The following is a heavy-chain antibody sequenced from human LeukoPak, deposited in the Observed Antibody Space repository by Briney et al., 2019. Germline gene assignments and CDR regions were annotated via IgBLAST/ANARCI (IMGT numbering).Heavy chain of an antibody. V-gene: IGHV3-30-3*01. Sequence: GGSLRLSCAASGFTFSNYAMHWVRQAPGKGLEWVAMISYDESNQYYVDSVKGRLTISRDNSKKSLYLQMNGLRPDDTALYYCAREGAIVGNAFDLWGLGTMVIVSS. CDR3: AREGAIVGNAFDL. D-gene: IGHD3-16*02. J-gene: IGHJ3*01. CDR2: ISYDESNQ. CDR1: GFTFSNYA.